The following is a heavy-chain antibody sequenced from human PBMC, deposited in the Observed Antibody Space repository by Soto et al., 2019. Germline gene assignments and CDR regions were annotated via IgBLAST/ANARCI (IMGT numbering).Heavy chain of an antibody. D-gene: IGHD3-22*01. J-gene: IGHJ2*01. CDR2: ISWDGGST. CDR1: GFTFDDYA. CDR3: AKDSGYYDSSGYYYHYWYFDL. Sequence: GGSLRLSCAASGFTFDDYAMHWVRQAPGKGLEWVSLISWDGGSTYYADSVKGRFTISRDNSKNSLYLQMNSLRAEDTALYYCAKDSGYYDSSGYYYHYWYFDLWGRGTLLTVSS. V-gene: IGHV3-43D*04.